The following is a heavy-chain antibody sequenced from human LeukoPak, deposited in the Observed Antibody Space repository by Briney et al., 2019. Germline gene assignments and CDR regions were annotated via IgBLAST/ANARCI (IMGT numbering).Heavy chain of an antibody. V-gene: IGHV5-51*01. CDR3: ARRGYCSGGRCNSAFDI. CDR2: IYPGDSDT. J-gene: IGHJ3*02. CDR1: GYSFTNYW. D-gene: IGHD2-15*01. Sequence: GESLKISCKGSGYSFTNYWIGWVRQMPGKGLEWMGIIYPGDSDTRYSPSFQGPVTISADKSISTAYLQWSSLKASDTAMYYCARRGYCSGGRCNSAFDIWGQGTKVTVSS.